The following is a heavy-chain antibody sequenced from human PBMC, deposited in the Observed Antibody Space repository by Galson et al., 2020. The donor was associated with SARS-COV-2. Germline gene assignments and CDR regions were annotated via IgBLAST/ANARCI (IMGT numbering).Heavy chain of an antibody. CDR2: IYHSGST. D-gene: IGHD5-18*01. CDR3: ARGGYSYGHYYPMDV. V-gene: IGHV4-59*01. Sequence: ASETLSLTCSVSGGSFSSYYWSWIRQPPGQGLEWIGYIYHSGSTNYNPSLKSRVTISVDTSKNEFSLKVISVTAADTAVYFCARGGYSYGHYYPMDVWGQGTTVTVSS. J-gene: IGHJ6*02. CDR1: GGSFSSYY.